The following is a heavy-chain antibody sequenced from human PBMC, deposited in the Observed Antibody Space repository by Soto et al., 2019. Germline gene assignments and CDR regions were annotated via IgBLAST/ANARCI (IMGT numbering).Heavy chain of an antibody. CDR1: GFTFTSYA. CDR2: ISASGSSI. V-gene: IGHV3-23*01. D-gene: IGHD3-3*01. J-gene: IGHJ4*02. Sequence: EVQLLESGGGLVQPGGSLRLSCTVSGFTFTSYAMSRVRQAPGKGLECVSAISASGSSIYYADSVKGRFTISRDNSKNTLYLQMNSLRAEDTAVYYCAKHPPILVYTGLETGIFDYWGQGTLVTVSA. CDR3: AKHPPILVYTGLETGIFDY.